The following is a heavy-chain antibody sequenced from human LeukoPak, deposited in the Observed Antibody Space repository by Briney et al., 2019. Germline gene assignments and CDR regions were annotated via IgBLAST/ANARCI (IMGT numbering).Heavy chain of an antibody. D-gene: IGHD3-22*01. CDR3: ANNYYDSSGYYTDHDY. J-gene: IGHJ4*02. CDR2: ISYDGSNK. Sequence: GGSLRLSCAASGFTFSSYAMHWVRQAPGKGLEWVAVISYDGSNKYYADSVKGRFTISRDNSKNTLYLQMNSLRAEDTAVYYCANNYYDSSGYYTDHDYWGQGTLVTVSS. CDR1: GFTFSSYA. V-gene: IGHV3-30-3*01.